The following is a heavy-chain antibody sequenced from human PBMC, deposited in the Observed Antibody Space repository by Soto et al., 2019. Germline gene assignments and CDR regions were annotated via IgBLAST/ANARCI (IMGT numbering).Heavy chain of an antibody. D-gene: IGHD3-10*01. V-gene: IGHV5-51*01. CDR3: VSSPRINMPRGITKDWFHX. CDR1: GYSLTTYW. CDR2: IYLSDSDT. J-gene: IGHJ5*02. Sequence: PGEALKISWKTSGYSLTTYWFAWVRQMPGKGLEWMGIIYLSDSDTIYSPSAQGHFTISADKSIKTAYLQWRSLKYSDTAMYYCVSSPRINMPRGITKDWFHXWGQGTLLTVSX.